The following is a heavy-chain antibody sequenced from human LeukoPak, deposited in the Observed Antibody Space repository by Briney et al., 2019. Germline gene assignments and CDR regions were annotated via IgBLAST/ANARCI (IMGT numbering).Heavy chain of an antibody. CDR2: INPNSGGT. J-gene: IGHJ4*02. V-gene: IGHV1-2*02. CDR1: GGTFSSYA. Sequence: GASVKVSCKASGGTFSSYAISWVRQAPGQGLEWMGWINPNSGGTNYAQKFQGRVIMTRDTSISTAYMELSRLRSDDTAVYYCARDEEWLFDYWGQGTLVTVSS. CDR3: ARDEEWLFDY. D-gene: IGHD6-19*01.